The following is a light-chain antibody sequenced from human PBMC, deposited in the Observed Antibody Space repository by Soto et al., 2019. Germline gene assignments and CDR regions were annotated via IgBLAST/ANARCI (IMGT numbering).Light chain of an antibody. CDR2: EVS. CDR1: SSDVGGYKY. V-gene: IGLV2-14*01. Sequence: QSALTQPASVSGSPGQSITISCTGTSSDVGGYKYVSWYQQHPGKAPKLIIYEVSDRPSGVSNRFSGSKSGNTASLTISGLQAEDEGDYYCSSYTSSSTWVFGGGTKVIVL. CDR3: SSYTSSSTWV. J-gene: IGLJ3*02.